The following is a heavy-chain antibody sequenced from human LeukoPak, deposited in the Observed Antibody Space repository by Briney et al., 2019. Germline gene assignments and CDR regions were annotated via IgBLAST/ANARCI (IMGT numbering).Heavy chain of an antibody. Sequence: AGGSLRLSCTASGFTFGDYAISWVRQAPGKGLEWVGFIRSKDNDGTTAYAASVKGRFIISRDDSKRIAYLQMTDMKTEDTAVYYCTRDRWGGDYISRGMVAWGKGTTVTISS. CDR3: TRDRWGGDYISRGMVA. J-gene: IGHJ6*04. CDR1: GFTFGDYA. D-gene: IGHD4-17*01. V-gene: IGHV3-49*04. CDR2: IRSKDNDGTT.